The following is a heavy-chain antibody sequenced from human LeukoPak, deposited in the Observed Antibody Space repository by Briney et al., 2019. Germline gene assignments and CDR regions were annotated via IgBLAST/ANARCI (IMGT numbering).Heavy chain of an antibody. J-gene: IGHJ4*02. CDR1: GYSISSGYY. CDR3: AREVVVIQYYFDY. V-gene: IGHV4-38-2*01. CDR2: IYHSGST. Sequence: KASETLSLTCAVSGYSISSGYYWGWIRQPPGKGLEWIGSIYHSGSTYYNPSLKSRVTISVDTSKNQFSPKLSSVTAADTAVYYCAREVVVIQYYFDYWGQGTLVTVSS. D-gene: IGHD3-22*01.